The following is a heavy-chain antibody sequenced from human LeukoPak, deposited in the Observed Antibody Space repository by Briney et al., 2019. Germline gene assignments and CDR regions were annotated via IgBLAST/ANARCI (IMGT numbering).Heavy chain of an antibody. V-gene: IGHV4-59*01. Sequence: PSETLSLTCTVSGGSISSYYWSWIRQPPGKGLGWIGYIYYSGSTNYNPALKSRGTISVDTSKNQFSLKLSSVTAADTAVYYCARAEITMIVVGAFDIWGQGTMVTVSS. J-gene: IGHJ3*02. CDR2: IYYSGST. CDR3: ARAEITMIVVGAFDI. D-gene: IGHD3-22*01. CDR1: GGSISSYY.